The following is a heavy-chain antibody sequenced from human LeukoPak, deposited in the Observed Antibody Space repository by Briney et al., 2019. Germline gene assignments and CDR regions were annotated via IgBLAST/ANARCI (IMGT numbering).Heavy chain of an antibody. V-gene: IGHV3-30*02. Sequence: GGSLRLSCAATGFTFSSYGTHWVRQAPGKGLEWVAFIRYDGSNKYYADSVKGRFTISRDNSKNTLYLQMNSLRAEDTAVYYCAKEKLLWFGTGYYFDYWGQGTLVTVSS. J-gene: IGHJ4*02. CDR1: GFTFSSYG. CDR2: IRYDGSNK. D-gene: IGHD3-10*01. CDR3: AKEKLLWFGTGYYFDY.